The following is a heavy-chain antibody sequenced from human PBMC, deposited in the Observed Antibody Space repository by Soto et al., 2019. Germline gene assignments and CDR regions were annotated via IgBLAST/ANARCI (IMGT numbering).Heavy chain of an antibody. D-gene: IGHD3-10*01. CDR3: ADQDYGSGRYFDY. J-gene: IGHJ4*02. V-gene: IGHV3-30-3*01. CDR2: ISYDANNK. CDR1: GFTFSSYV. Sequence: QVQLVESGGGVVQPGRSLRLSCAASGFTFSSYVMHWVRQAPGKGLEWVAVISYDANNKYYADSVRGRFTISRDNSKNTLYLQMNSLRAENTAVYYCADQDYGSGRYFDYWGQGTLVTVSS.